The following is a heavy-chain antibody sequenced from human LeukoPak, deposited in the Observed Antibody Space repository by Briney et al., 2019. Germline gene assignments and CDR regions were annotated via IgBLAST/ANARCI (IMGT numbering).Heavy chain of an antibody. V-gene: IGHV3-23*01. J-gene: IGHJ4*02. Sequence: GGSLRLSCAASGFTFSSYAMSWVRQAPGKGLEWVSAISGSGGSTYYADSVKGRFTISRDNSKNTLYLQMNSLRAEDAAVYYCAKGGYSYGPMYYFDYWGQGTLVTVSS. CDR2: ISGSGGST. D-gene: IGHD5-18*01. CDR1: GFTFSSYA. CDR3: AKGGYSYGPMYYFDY.